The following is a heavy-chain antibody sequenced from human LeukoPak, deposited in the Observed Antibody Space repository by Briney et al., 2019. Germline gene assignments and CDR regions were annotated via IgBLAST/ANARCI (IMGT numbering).Heavy chain of an antibody. D-gene: IGHD5-24*01. CDR1: GFSLSTYG. V-gene: IGHV3-33*01. Sequence: GGSLRLSCAASGFSLSTYGMHWVRQAPGKGLEWVAVIWYDGTRKYYADSVKGRFAISRDTSEKILYLQMNSLRAEDTAVYYCARWIPRWLLDSWGQGTLVTVSS. J-gene: IGHJ4*02. CDR3: ARWIPRWLLDS. CDR2: IWYDGTRK.